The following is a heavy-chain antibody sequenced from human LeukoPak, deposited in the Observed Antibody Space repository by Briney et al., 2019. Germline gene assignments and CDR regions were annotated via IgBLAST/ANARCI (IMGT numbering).Heavy chain of an antibody. D-gene: IGHD6-19*01. CDR1: GYTFTSYA. CDR2: INTNTGNP. V-gene: IGHV7-4-1*02. CDR3: ARGEQWLASKRGAFDI. J-gene: IGHJ3*02. Sequence: GASVKVSCKASGYTFTSYAMNWVRQAPGQGLEWMGWINTNTGNPTYAQGFIGRFVFSLDTSVSTAYLQISSLKAEDTAVYYCARGEQWLASKRGAFDIWGQGTMVTVSS.